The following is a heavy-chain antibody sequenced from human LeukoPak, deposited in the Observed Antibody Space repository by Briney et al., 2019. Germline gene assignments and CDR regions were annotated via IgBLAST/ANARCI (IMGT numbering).Heavy chain of an antibody. Sequence: ASVKVSCKASGYTFTGYYMHWVRQAPGQGLEWMGRINPNNGGTNYAQKFQGRVTMSRDTSISTAYMELSRLRSDDTAVYYCAVRDYGDYPYYFDYWGQGTLVTVSS. J-gene: IGHJ4*02. CDR3: AVRDYGDYPYYFDY. D-gene: IGHD4-17*01. CDR1: GYTFTGYY. CDR2: INPNNGGT. V-gene: IGHV1-2*06.